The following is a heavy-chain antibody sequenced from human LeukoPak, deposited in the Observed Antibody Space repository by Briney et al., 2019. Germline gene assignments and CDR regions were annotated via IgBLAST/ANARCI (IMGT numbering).Heavy chain of an antibody. V-gene: IGHV3-9*01. J-gene: IGHJ3*02. Sequence: GGSLRLSCAASGFRFDEYDMHWVRQAPGKGLEWVSGISWNSVTIGYADSVKGRFTISRDNAKNSLYLQMKSLRAEDTALYYCAKDRAADAFDIWGQGTMVSVSS. CDR1: GFRFDEYD. D-gene: IGHD6-13*01. CDR3: AKDRAADAFDI. CDR2: ISWNSVTI.